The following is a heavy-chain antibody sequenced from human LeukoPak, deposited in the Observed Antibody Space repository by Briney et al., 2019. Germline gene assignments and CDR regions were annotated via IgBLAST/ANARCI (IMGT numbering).Heavy chain of an antibody. D-gene: IGHD6-19*01. CDR3: AGGSSRDEAFHY. CDR2: IKQDGSEK. CDR1: GFTFSSYW. Sequence: GGSLRLSCAASGFTFSSYWMSWVRQAPGKGLEWVASIKQDGSEKYYVDSVKGRFTISRDNAKNSLYLQMNSLRAEDTAVYYCAGGSSRDEAFHYWGQGTLVTVSS. V-gene: IGHV3-7*01. J-gene: IGHJ4*02.